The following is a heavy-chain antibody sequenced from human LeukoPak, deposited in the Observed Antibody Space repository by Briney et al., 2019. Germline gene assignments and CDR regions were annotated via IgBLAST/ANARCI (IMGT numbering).Heavy chain of an antibody. J-gene: IGHJ4*02. CDR3: ARDTYYTSGTYYIDYFDS. CDR1: GGSFSGYY. Sequence: SETLSLTCAVYGGSFSGYYWSWVRPPPGKALEWIGYISHGGQTLSNPSLSSRVTISVDTSNNQFSLKLTSVTAADTAVYFCARDTYYTSGTYYIDYFDSWGQGALVTVSS. V-gene: IGHV4-34*11. CDR2: ISHGGQT. D-gene: IGHD3-10*01.